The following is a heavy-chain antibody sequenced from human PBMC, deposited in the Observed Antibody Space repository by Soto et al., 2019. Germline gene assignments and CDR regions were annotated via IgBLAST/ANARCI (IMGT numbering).Heavy chain of an antibody. CDR2: ISWNGGST. Sequence: EVHLVESGGGVVRPGGSLRLSCAASGFTFDDYGMSWVRQGPGEGLEWVSGISWNGGSTVYADSVKGRFTISRDNAKNSLFLQMNSLRAEDTALYYCARASRLAVAGTRGLFDYWGQGTLVTVSS. D-gene: IGHD6-19*01. CDR1: GFTFDDYG. J-gene: IGHJ4*02. V-gene: IGHV3-20*04. CDR3: ARASRLAVAGTRGLFDY.